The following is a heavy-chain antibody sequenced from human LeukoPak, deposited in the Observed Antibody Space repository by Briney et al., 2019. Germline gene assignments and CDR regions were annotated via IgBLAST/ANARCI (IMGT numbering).Heavy chain of an antibody. J-gene: IGHJ4*02. D-gene: IGHD2-21*01. CDR1: GGSISSYY. CDR3: AKASIPLDY. CDR2: IYYSGST. V-gene: IGHV4-59*01. Sequence: SETLSLTCTVSGGSISSYYWSWIRQPPGKGLEWIGYIYYSGSTNYNPSLKSRVTISVDTSKNQFSLKLSSVTAADTAVYYCAKASIPLDYWGQGTLVTVSS.